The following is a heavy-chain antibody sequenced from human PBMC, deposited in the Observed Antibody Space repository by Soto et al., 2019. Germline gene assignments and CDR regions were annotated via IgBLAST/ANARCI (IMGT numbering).Heavy chain of an antibody. CDR3: AARMYSTSWYYFVS. CDR1: GFTFTNYA. Sequence: EVQLLESGGGFVQPGGSLRLSCAASGFTFTNYALSWVRQAPGKGLEWVSTIGGGSGSTSYADSVKGRFSISRENSKDTLSLQMSSLRAEDTALYYCAARMYSTSWYYFVSWGQGTRVTVSS. D-gene: IGHD6-13*01. J-gene: IGHJ4*02. V-gene: IGHV3-23*01. CDR2: IGGGSGST.